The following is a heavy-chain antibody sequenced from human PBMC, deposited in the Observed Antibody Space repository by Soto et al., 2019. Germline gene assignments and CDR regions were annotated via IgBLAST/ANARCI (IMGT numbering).Heavy chain of an antibody. Sequence: QVQLVESGGGLVKPGGSLRISCAASGFTFSDFYMNWLRQTPGKGLEWLAYISGSGSGTNYADSVKGRFTISRDNAKNSLYLQMYSLRIEDTAVYYCVRDARLASFWGLGTLVTVSS. CDR1: GFTFSDFY. J-gene: IGHJ4*02. D-gene: IGHD6-19*01. CDR3: VRDARLASF. CDR2: ISGSGSGT. V-gene: IGHV3-11*06.